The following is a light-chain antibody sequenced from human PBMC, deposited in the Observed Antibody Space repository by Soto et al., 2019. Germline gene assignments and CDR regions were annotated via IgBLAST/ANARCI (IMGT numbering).Light chain of an antibody. CDR3: CSYARSGGYV. V-gene: IGLV2-23*01. Sequence: QSALTQPASVSGSPGQSITISCTGTSSDVGSYNLVSWYQQHPGTAPKLMIYEGNKRPSGVANLFSGSKSGNTASLTISGLQADDEAYYYCCSYARSGGYVFGAGTKLTVL. J-gene: IGLJ1*01. CDR2: EGN. CDR1: SSDVGSYNL.